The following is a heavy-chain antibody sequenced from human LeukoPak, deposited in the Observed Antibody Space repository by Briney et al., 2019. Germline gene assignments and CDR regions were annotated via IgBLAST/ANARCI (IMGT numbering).Heavy chain of an antibody. CDR2: IIPIFGTA. D-gene: IGHD1-26*01. Sequence: EASVKVSCKASGGTFSSYAISWVRQAPGQGREWMGGIIPIFGTANYAQKFQGRVTITADKSTSTAYMELSSLRSEDTAVYYCAREGVGATNRHYYMDVWGKGTTVTVSS. CDR3: AREGVGATNRHYYMDV. J-gene: IGHJ6*03. V-gene: IGHV1-69*06. CDR1: GGTFSSYA.